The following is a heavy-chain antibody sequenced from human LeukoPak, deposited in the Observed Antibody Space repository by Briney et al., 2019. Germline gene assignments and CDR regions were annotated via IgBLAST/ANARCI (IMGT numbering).Heavy chain of an antibody. D-gene: IGHD1-26*01. CDR1: DGSINSYY. Sequence: SETLSLTCSVSDGSINSYYWSWIRQPPGKGLEWIGYIHSSGSTHYNPSLKSRVTTSLDTSKNQFSLKLSSVTAADTAVYNSARFGSYSDHWGQGTLVTVSS. CDR3: ARFGSYSDH. V-gene: IGHV4-4*09. J-gene: IGHJ4*02. CDR2: IHSSGST.